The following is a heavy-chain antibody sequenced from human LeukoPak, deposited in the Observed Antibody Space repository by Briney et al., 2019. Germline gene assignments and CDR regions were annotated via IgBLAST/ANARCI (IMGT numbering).Heavy chain of an antibody. D-gene: IGHD2-15*01. J-gene: IGHJ4*02. V-gene: IGHV3-21*01. CDR2: ISSSSNYM. Sequence: PGGSLRLSCAASGFTFSSDSMNWVRQAPGKGLEWVSSISSSSNYMYYADSVKGRFTISRDNAKNSLYLRMNSLRAEDTAVYCCAGDGCSGGSCYKHFDYWGQGTLVTVSS. CDR1: GFTFSSDS. CDR3: AGDGCSGGSCYKHFDY.